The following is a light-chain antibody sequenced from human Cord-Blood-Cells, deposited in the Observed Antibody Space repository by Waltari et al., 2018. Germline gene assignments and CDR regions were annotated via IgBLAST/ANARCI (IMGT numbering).Light chain of an antibody. CDR1: SSDVGSYNL. J-gene: IGLJ1*01. V-gene: IGLV2-23*01. CDR2: EGS. Sequence: QSALTQPASVSGSPGQSITISCTGTSSDVGSYNLVSWYQQHPGKAPKLMIYEGSKRPSGVSNRFSVSKSGNTASLTSSGLHAEDEADYYCCSYAGSSTYVFGTGTKVTVL. CDR3: CSYAGSSTYV.